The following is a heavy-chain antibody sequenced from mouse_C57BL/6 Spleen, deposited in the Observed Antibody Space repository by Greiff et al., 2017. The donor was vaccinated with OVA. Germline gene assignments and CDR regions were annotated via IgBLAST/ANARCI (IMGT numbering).Heavy chain of an antibody. J-gene: IGHJ4*01. CDR1: GYTFTDYN. CDR3: ARGDLLRYYYAMDY. Sequence: EVKLQESGPELVKPGASVKIPCKASGYTFTDYNMDWVKQSHGKSLEWIGDINPNNGGTIYNQKFKGKATLTVDKSSSTAYMELRSLTSEDTAVYYCARGDLLRYYYAMDYWGQGTSVTVSS. D-gene: IGHD1-1*01. V-gene: IGHV1-18*01. CDR2: INPNNGGT.